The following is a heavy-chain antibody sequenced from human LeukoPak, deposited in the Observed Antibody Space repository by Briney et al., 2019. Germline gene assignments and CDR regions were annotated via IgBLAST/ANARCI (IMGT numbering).Heavy chain of an antibody. J-gene: IGHJ3*02. CDR3: ARVEFGRKPGAFDI. V-gene: IGHV3-7*01. D-gene: IGHD3-10*01. Sequence: GGSLRLSCAASGFTFSSYWMSWVRQAPGKGLEWVANIKQDGSEKYYVDSVKGRFTISRDNAKNSLYLQMNSLRAEDTAVYYCARVEFGRKPGAFDIWGQGTMVTVSS. CDR1: GFTFSSYW. CDR2: IKQDGSEK.